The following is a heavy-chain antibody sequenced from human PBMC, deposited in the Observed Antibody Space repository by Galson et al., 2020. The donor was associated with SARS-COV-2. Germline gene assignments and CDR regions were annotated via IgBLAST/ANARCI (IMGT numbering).Heavy chain of an antibody. J-gene: IGHJ6*02. CDR1: GFTFSSYA. CDR3: AKGELAAAGREEYYYYYGMDV. D-gene: IGHD6-13*01. CDR2: ISGSGGST. V-gene: IGHV3-23*01. Sequence: GGSLRLSCAASGFTFSSYAMSWVRQAPGKGLEWVSAISGSGGSTYYADSVMGRFTISRDNSKNTLYLQMNSLRAEDTAVYYCAKGELAAAGREEYYYYYGMDVWGQGTTVTVSS.